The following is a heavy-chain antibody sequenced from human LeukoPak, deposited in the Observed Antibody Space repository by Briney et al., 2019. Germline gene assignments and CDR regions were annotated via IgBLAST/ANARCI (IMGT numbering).Heavy chain of an antibody. D-gene: IGHD1-26*01. CDR2: ISSSSSYI. CDR3: ARGIGSLAFDY. Sequence: GGSLRLSRAASGFTFSSCSMNWVRQAPGKGLEWVSSISSSSSYIYYADSVKGRFTISRDNAKNSLYLQMNSLRAEDTAVYYCARGIGSLAFDYWGQGTLVTVSS. V-gene: IGHV3-21*01. J-gene: IGHJ4*02. CDR1: GFTFSSCS.